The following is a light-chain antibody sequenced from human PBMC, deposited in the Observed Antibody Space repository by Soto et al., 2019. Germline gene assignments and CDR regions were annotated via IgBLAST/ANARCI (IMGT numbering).Light chain of an antibody. J-gene: IGLJ7*01. Sequence: QSVLTQPASVSGSPGQSITISCTGSNSDVGDYNYVSWYQQHPGKAPKLMIFDVNNRPSGVSSRFSGSKSGNTASLTISGLQAEDEADYYCSSYTSSNTVVFGGGTQLTVL. CDR1: NSDVGDYNY. CDR3: SSYTSSNTVV. V-gene: IGLV2-14*01. CDR2: DVN.